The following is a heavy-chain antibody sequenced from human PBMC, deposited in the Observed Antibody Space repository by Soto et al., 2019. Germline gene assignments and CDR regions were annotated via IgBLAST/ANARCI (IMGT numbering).Heavy chain of an antibody. V-gene: IGHV3-72*01. CDR2: TRNKANSYTT. Sequence: EVQLVESGGGLVQPGGSLRLSCAASGFTFSDHYMDWVRQAPGKGLEWVGRTRNKANSYTTEYAASVKGRFTISRDDSKNSLYLQMNSLKTEDTAVYYCARALNYDFWSGYHYYYYYYMDVWGKGTTVTVSS. D-gene: IGHD3-3*01. CDR3: ARALNYDFWSGYHYYYYYYMDV. CDR1: GFTFSDHY. J-gene: IGHJ6*03.